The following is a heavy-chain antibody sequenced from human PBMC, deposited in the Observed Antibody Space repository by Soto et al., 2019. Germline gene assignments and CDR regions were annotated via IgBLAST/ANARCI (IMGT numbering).Heavy chain of an antibody. CDR1: GFTFSSYW. CDR2: INSDGSRT. Sequence: EVQLVESGGGIVQPGGSLRLSCAASGFTFSSYWMHWVRQAPGKGLVWVSRINSDGSRTSYADSAKGRCTISRDNAKNTVYLQMNSLRAEDTAVYYCARGDGDYSDGNGYLGRHWGQGTLVTVSS. CDR3: ARGDGDYSDGNGYLGRH. V-gene: IGHV3-74*01. D-gene: IGHD3-22*01. J-gene: IGHJ4*02.